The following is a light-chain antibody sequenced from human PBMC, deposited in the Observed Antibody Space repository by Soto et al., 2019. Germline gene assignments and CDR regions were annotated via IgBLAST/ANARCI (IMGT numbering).Light chain of an antibody. J-gene: IGKJ1*01. CDR1: QSISRY. Sequence: IVLTHSPGTLSLSPCERTALSCRASQSISRYLAWYQQKPGQGPRLLIYGASSRATGTPDRFSGSGSGTDFTLTINRLEPEDFALYYCQQYGSSPPTFGQGTKVDNK. CDR3: QQYGSSPPT. V-gene: IGKV3-20*01. CDR2: GAS.